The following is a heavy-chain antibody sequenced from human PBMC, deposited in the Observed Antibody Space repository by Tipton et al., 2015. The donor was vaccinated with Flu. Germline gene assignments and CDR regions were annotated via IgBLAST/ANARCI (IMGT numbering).Heavy chain of an antibody. D-gene: IGHD4-17*01. V-gene: IGHV4-38-2*02. CDR2: IYHSGST. CDR1: GYSIGSGYY. CDR3: ARVGAHDYGDYHYDY. J-gene: IGHJ4*02. Sequence: TLSLSCTVSGYSIGSGYYWGWIRQPPGKGLEWIGSIYHSGSTYYNPSLKSRVTISVDTSKNQFSLKLSSVTAADTAVYYCARVGAHDYGDYHYDYWGQGTLVTVSS.